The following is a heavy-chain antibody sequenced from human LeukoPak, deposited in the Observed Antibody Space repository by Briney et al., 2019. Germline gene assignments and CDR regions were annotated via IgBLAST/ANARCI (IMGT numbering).Heavy chain of an antibody. CDR1: GFTFSRYN. J-gene: IGHJ6*03. Sequence: GGSLRLSCAASGFTFSRYNMNWVRQAPGKGLEWVSSITIGSNYIYYADSVKGRFTISRDNAKKSLYLQMNSLRAEDTAVYYCAKTTVAPPYYMDVWGKGTTVTVSS. D-gene: IGHD4-11*01. CDR3: AKTTVAPPYYMDV. CDR2: ITIGSNYI. V-gene: IGHV3-21*01.